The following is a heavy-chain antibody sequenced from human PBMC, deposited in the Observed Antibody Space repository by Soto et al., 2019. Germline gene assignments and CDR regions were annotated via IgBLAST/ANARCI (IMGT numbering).Heavy chain of an antibody. D-gene: IGHD5-18*01. Sequence: QVQLVQSGAEVKKPESSVKVSCKAPGGTFSTYAISWFRQAPGQGLEWMGGIIPMFGTANYAQRFQDRVTINEDESTNTVYMELSSLRSEDTAVYFCASGIQLWLRRINNGYSGWGQGTLVTVSS. CDR2: IIPMFGTA. CDR1: GGTFSTYA. J-gene: IGHJ4*02. CDR3: ASGIQLWLRRINNGYSG. V-gene: IGHV1-69*12.